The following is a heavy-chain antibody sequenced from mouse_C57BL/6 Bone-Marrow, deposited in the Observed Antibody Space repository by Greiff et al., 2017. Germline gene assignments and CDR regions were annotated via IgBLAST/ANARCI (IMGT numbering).Heavy chain of an antibody. Sequence: VKLQQSGAELVRPGASVTLSCKASGYTFTDYEMHWVKQTPVHGLEWIGAIDPETGGTAYNQKFKGKAILTADKSSSTAYMELRSLTSEDSAVYYCTEHAMDYWGQGNSVTVSS. V-gene: IGHV1-15*01. CDR2: IDPETGGT. CDR1: GYTFTDYE. CDR3: TEHAMDY. J-gene: IGHJ4*01.